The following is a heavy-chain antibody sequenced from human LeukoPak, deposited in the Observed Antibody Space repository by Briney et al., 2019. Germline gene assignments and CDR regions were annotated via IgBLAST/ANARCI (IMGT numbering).Heavy chain of an antibody. CDR1: GFTFSSYA. J-gene: IGHJ4*02. V-gene: IGHV3-23*01. CDR2: ISGSGGST. CDR3: AKDLVNKVVPAAIVG. Sequence: GGCLRLSCAASGFTFSSYAMSWVRQAPGKGLEWVSAISGSGGSTYYADSVKGRFTISRDNSKNTLYLQMNSLRAEDTAVYYCAKDLVNKVVPAAIVGWGQGTLVTVSS. D-gene: IGHD2-2*01.